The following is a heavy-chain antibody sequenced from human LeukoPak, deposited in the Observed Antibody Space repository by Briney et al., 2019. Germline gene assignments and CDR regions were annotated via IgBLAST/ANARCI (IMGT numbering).Heavy chain of an antibody. CDR1: GFTFSSYA. J-gene: IGHJ5*02. Sequence: SGGSLRLSCAASGFTFSSYAMNWVRQAPGKGLEWVSSISSSSSYIYYADSVKGRFTISRDNAKNSLYLRMNSLRAEDTAVYYCARDRQDELINWFDPWGQGTLVTVSS. CDR3: ARDRQDELINWFDP. D-gene: IGHD1-7*01. CDR2: ISSSSSYI. V-gene: IGHV3-21*01.